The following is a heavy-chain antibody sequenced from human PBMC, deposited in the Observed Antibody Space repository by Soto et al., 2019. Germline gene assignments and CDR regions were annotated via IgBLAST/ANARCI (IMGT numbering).Heavy chain of an antibody. CDR3: ARDRWIVSTIASFEY. J-gene: IGHJ4*02. D-gene: IGHD5-12*01. CDR1: GFTFSTYA. V-gene: IGHV3-33*01. Sequence: PXGSLILSCVASGFTFSTYAMHWVRQAPGKGLEWVALIWYDGRKEDYADSVKGRFTISRDNSKNTLYLQMNSLRAEDTAVYYCARDRWIVSTIASFEYWGQGTPVTV. CDR2: IWYDGRKE.